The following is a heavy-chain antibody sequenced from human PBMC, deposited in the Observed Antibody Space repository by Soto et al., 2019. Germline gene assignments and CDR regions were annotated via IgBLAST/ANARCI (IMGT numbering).Heavy chain of an antibody. D-gene: IGHD3-16*02. J-gene: IGHJ4*02. CDR1: GFTLSSYP. Sequence: GGSLRLSCAGSGFTLSSYPMSWGRQAPGKGLEWVSAISGSGGSTYYADSVKGRFTISRDNSKNTLYLQMNSLRAEDTAVYYCAKDRGSNDYIWGSYRWRYYFDYWGQGT. CDR3: AKDRGSNDYIWGSYRWRYYFDY. V-gene: IGHV3-23*01. CDR2: ISGSGGST.